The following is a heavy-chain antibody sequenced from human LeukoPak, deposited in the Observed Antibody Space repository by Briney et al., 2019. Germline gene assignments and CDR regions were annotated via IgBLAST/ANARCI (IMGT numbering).Heavy chain of an antibody. J-gene: IGHJ6*02. V-gene: IGHV3-7*01. Sequence: PGGSLRLSCAASGFTFSTYWMTWVRQAPGKGPEWVANIQQDGGEKNYVESVKGRFTISRDNAKNSLYLQMNSLRAEDTAVYYCARDIYGSGSYSVSALDVWGQGTTVTVSS. D-gene: IGHD3-10*01. CDR1: GFTFSTYW. CDR2: IQQDGGEK. CDR3: ARDIYGSGSYSVSALDV.